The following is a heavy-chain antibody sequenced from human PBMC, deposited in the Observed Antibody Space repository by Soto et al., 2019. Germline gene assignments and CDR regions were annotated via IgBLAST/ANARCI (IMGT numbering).Heavy chain of an antibody. CDR3: AADPYYDFWSGYPPDGMDV. Sequence: SLKVSCKSSGFTFTISAVQWVRQARGQRLEWIGWIVVGSGNTNYAQKFQERVTITRDMSTSTAYMELSSLRSEDTAVYYCAADPYYDFWSGYPPDGMDVWGQGTTVTVSS. D-gene: IGHD3-3*01. J-gene: IGHJ6*02. CDR2: IVVGSGNT. V-gene: IGHV1-58*01. CDR1: GFTFTISA.